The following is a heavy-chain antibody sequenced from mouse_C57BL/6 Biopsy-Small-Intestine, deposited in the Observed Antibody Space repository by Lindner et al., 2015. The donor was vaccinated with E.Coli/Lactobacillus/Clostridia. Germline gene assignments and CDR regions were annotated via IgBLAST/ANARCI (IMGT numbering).Heavy chain of an antibody. V-gene: IGHV1-9*01. CDR2: ILPGGGST. Sequence: VQLQESGAELVKPGASVKLSCKATGYTFTGAWIEWVKQRPGHGLEWIGEILPGGGSTNYNEKFKGKATFTADTPSNTAYMQLSSLTTEDSAIYYCAKSPELGRNYWGQGTTLTVSS. J-gene: IGHJ2*01. CDR1: GYTFTGAW. D-gene: IGHD4-1*01. CDR3: AKSPELGRNY.